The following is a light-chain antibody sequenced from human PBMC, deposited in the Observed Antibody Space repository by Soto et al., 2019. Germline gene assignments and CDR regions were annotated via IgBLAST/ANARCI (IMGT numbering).Light chain of an antibody. CDR3: QQGSSLPLT. J-gene: IGKJ4*01. Sequence: DIQVTQSPSSVSASVGDRITITCRASQDVSTWFAWFQQKPGKAPKLLIYSASRLQTGVPSRFSGSGSGTDFTLTITSLQPEDFATYFCQQGSSLPLTFGGGTTVQMK. CDR2: SAS. V-gene: IGKV1-12*01. CDR1: QDVSTW.